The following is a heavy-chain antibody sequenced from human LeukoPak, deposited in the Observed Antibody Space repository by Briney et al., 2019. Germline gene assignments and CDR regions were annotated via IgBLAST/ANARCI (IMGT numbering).Heavy chain of an antibody. D-gene: IGHD3-10*01. CDR1: GGSISSYY. CDR2: IYTSGST. J-gene: IGHJ3*02. Sequence: PSETLSLTCTVSGGSISSYYWSWIRQPAGKGLEWIGRIYTSGSTNYNPSLKSRVTMSVDTSRNQSSLKLSSVTAADTAVYYCARDMVRGVILGAFDIWGQGTMVTVSS. CDR3: ARDMVRGVILGAFDI. V-gene: IGHV4-4*07.